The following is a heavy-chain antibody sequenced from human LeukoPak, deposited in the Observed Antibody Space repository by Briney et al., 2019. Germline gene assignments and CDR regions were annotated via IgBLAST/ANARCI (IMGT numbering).Heavy chain of an antibody. CDR3: AKDISWKSYYFDY. D-gene: IGHD1-1*01. V-gene: IGHV3-9*01. CDR1: GFTFEDYA. CDR2: ISWNSGSI. Sequence: GRSLRLSCAASGFTFEDYAMHWVRQAPGKGLEWVSGISWNSGSIGYADSVKGRFTISRDNAKNSLYLQMNSLRAEDTALYYCAKDISWKSYYFDYWGQGTLVTVSS. J-gene: IGHJ4*02.